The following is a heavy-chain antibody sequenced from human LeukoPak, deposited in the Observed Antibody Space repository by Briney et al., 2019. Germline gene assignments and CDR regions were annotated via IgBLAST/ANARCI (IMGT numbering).Heavy chain of an antibody. CDR2: ISGSGGST. CDR1: GFTFSSYA. J-gene: IGHJ3*02. D-gene: IGHD6-19*01. CDR3: AKDISGWYGSFAFDI. Sequence: GGSLRLSCAASGFTFSSYAMSWVRQAPGKGLEWVSAISGSGGSTYYADSVKGRFTISRDNSKNTLYLQMNSLRAGDTAVYYCAKDISGWYGSFAFDIWGQGTMVTVSS. V-gene: IGHV3-23*01.